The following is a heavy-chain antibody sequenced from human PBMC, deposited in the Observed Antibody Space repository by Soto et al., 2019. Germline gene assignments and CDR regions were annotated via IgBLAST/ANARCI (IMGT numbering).Heavy chain of an antibody. CDR3: ARHTGYGLYYFEY. CDR2: IYSNGFT. J-gene: IGHJ4*02. V-gene: IGHV4-39*01. D-gene: IGHD5-18*01. CDR1: GDSVSSGGYY. Sequence: SETLSLTCIVSGDSVSSGGYYWSWIRQHPGKGLEWIGYIYSNGFTYYNPSLKSRVTISVDTSKNQFSLKLSSVTAADTAVYYCARHTGYGLYYFEYWGQRTLVTVSS.